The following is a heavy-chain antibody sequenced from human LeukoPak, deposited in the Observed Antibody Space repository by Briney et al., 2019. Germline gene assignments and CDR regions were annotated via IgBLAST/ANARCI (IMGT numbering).Heavy chain of an antibody. CDR1: GYTFTSYG. Sequence: GASVKVSCKASGYTFTSYGISWVRQAPGQGLEWMGWISAYNGNTNYAQKLQGRVTMTTDTSTSTAYMELRSLRSDDTAVYYCASYHDGSGYSPHFDYWGQGTLVTVSS. CDR2: ISAYNGNT. V-gene: IGHV1-18*01. J-gene: IGHJ4*02. CDR3: ASYHDGSGYSPHFDY. D-gene: IGHD3-22*01.